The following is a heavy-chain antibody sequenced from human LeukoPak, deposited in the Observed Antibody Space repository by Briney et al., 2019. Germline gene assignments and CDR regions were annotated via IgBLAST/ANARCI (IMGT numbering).Heavy chain of an antibody. Sequence: TTSETLSLTCAVYGGSFSGYYWSWIRQPPGKGLEWIGEINHSGSTNYNPSLKSRVTISVDTSKNQFSLKLSSVTAADTAVYYCARGRSAYDSSAYYYGNWGQGILVTVSS. J-gene: IGHJ4*02. CDR2: INHSGST. CDR3: ARGRSAYDSSAYYYGN. D-gene: IGHD3-22*01. V-gene: IGHV4-34*01. CDR1: GGSFSGYY.